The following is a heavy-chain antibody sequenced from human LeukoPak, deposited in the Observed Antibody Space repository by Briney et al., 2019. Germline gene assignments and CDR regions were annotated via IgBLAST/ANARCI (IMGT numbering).Heavy chain of an antibody. V-gene: IGHV5-10-1*01. CDR2: IDPTDSYT. D-gene: IGHD3-3*01. CDR1: GYSFSSYW. Sequence: GESLKISCKGSGYSFSSYWISWVRQMPGKGLEWMGRIDPTDSYTNNSPSFQGHVTISADKSINTAYLQWSSLKASDTATYYCARHYTSVAPGAFDIWGQGTMVTVSS. J-gene: IGHJ3*02. CDR3: ARHYTSVAPGAFDI.